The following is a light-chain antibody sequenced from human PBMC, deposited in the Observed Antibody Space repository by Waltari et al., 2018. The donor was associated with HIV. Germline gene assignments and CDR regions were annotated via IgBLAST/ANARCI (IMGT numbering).Light chain of an antibody. Sequence: DIQMTQSPSTLSASVGDRVTLSCRASRSLSGWLAWYQQKPGRAPKLLIFQTSNLQNGVPSRFSGSVSGTEFTLTISSLQPDDFATYYCQEYASFSRTFGQGTKVEVK. V-gene: IGKV1-5*03. CDR2: QTS. CDR1: RSLSGW. CDR3: QEYASFSRT. J-gene: IGKJ1*01.